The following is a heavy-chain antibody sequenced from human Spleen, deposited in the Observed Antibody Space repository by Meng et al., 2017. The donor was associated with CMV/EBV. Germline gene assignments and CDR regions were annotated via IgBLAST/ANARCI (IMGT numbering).Heavy chain of an antibody. V-gene: IGHV3-23*01. CDR2: INGNGGNT. D-gene: IGHD2-2*01. Sequence: GESLKISCSASGFTFSSAMSWVRQAPGKGLEWVSGINGNGGNTHYAESVKGRFTISRDNSKKTLYLQMSSLRAEDTAVYYCARGGAVLPAALIDYWGQGMLVTVSS. CDR3: ARGGAVLPAALIDY. J-gene: IGHJ4*02. CDR1: GFTFSSA.